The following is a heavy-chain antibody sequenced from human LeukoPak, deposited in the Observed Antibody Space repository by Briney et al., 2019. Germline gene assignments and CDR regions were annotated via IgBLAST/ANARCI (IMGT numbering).Heavy chain of an antibody. CDR3: ARAGGYYDSSGYLVDY. J-gene: IGHJ4*02. CDR1: GGTFSSYA. V-gene: IGHV1-18*01. Sequence: GSSVKVSCKASGGTFSSYAISWVRQAPGQGLEWMGWISAYNGNTNYAQKLQGRVTMTTDTSTSTAYMELRSLRSDDTAVYYCARAGGYYDSSGYLVDYWGQGTLVTVSS. CDR2: ISAYNGNT. D-gene: IGHD3-22*01.